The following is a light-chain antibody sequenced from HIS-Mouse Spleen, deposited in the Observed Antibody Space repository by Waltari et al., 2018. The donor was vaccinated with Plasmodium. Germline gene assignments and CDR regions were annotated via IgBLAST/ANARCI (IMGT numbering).Light chain of an antibody. CDR1: SSDVGGYHY. CDR2: DVS. Sequence: QSALTQPASVSGSPGQSITISCTGTSSDVGGYHYVSWYQQHPGKAPKRMIYDVSNRPSGVCNRFSGSKSGNTASLTISGLQAEDEADYYCSSYTSSSTLVFGGGTKLTVL. J-gene: IGLJ2*01. V-gene: IGLV2-14*03. CDR3: SSYTSSSTLV.